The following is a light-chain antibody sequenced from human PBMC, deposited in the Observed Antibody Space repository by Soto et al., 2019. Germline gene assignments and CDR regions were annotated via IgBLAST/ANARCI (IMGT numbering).Light chain of an antibody. Sequence: QSVLTQPPSVSAAPGQKVTISCSGSSSNIGDNYVSWYQHLPGTAPNLLIYDNNKRPSGIPDRFSGSKSGTSATLDITGLQTGDEANYYCGTWDSSLSVVLFGGGTKLTVL. J-gene: IGLJ2*01. CDR3: GTWDSSLSVVL. CDR2: DNN. CDR1: SSNIGDNY. V-gene: IGLV1-51*01.